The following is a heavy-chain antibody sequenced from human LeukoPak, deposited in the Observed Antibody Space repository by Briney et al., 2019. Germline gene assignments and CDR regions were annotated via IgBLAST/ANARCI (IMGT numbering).Heavy chain of an antibody. J-gene: IGHJ5*02. Sequence: SETLSLTCTVSGGSISSYYWSWIRQPPGKGLEWIGEINHSGSTNYNPSLKSRVTISVDTSKNQFSLKLSSVTAADTAVYYCARRPAYSSSWYCWFDPWGQGTLVTVSS. V-gene: IGHV4-34*01. CDR3: ARRPAYSSSWYCWFDP. CDR1: GGSISSYY. D-gene: IGHD6-13*01. CDR2: INHSGST.